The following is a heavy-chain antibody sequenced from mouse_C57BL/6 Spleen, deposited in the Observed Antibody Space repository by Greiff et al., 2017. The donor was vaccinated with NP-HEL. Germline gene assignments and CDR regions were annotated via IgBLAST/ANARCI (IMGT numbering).Heavy chain of an antibody. D-gene: IGHD2-4*01. CDR2: IDPSDSET. Sequence: QVQLQQPGAELVRPGSSVKLSCKASGYTFTSYWMHWVKQRPIQGLEWIGNIDPSDSETHYNQKFKDKATLTVDKSSSTAYMQLSSLTSEDSAVYYCARPSYDYGDAMDYWGQGTSVTVSS. J-gene: IGHJ4*01. CDR1: GYTFTSYW. V-gene: IGHV1-52*01. CDR3: ARPSYDYGDAMDY.